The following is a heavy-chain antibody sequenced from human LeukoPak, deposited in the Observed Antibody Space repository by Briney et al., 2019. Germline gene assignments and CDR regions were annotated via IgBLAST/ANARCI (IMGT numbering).Heavy chain of an antibody. V-gene: IGHV3-74*01. CDR1: GFTFSNYW. Sequence: GGSLRLSCAASGFTFSNYWMHWVRQAPGKGLVWVSRINSDGINTSYADSVKGRFTISRDNAKNSLNLQMNSLRAEDTAVYYCARDLGQYYDTSDNWFDPWGQGTLVTVSS. D-gene: IGHD3-22*01. CDR2: INSDGINT. J-gene: IGHJ5*02. CDR3: ARDLGQYYDTSDNWFDP.